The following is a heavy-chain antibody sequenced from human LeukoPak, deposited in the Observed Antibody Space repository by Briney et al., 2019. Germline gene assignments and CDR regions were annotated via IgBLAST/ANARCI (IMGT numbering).Heavy chain of an antibody. CDR1: GGSISGDY. D-gene: IGHD1-26*01. CDR3: ARWHSHGRYFDY. CDR2: TSYSGNT. J-gene: IGHJ4*02. Sequence: PSETLSLTCTVSGGSISGDYWNWIRQPPGKGLEWIGYTSYSGNTDYKPSLRSRVTMSVDTSNNQLSLKLTSATAADTAVYYCARWHSHGRYFDYWGQGALVTVSS. V-gene: IGHV4-59*01.